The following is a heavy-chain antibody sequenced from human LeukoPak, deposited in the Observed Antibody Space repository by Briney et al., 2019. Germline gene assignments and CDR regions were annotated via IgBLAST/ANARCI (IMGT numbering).Heavy chain of an antibody. D-gene: IGHD5-12*01. CDR2: ISSSSSYI. CDR1: GFTFNSYS. J-gene: IGHJ5*02. Sequence: KTGGSLRLSCAASGFTFNSYSMNWVRQAPGKGLEWVSSISSSSSYIYYADSVKGRFTISRDNAKNSLYLQMNSLRAEDTAVYYCAKGGGYAELRRENWFDPWGQGTLVTVSS. CDR3: AKGGGYAELRRENWFDP. V-gene: IGHV3-21*01.